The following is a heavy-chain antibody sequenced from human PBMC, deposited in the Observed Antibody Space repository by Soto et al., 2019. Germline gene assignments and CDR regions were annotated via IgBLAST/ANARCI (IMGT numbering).Heavy chain of an antibody. D-gene: IGHD3-22*01. CDR2: ISYDGSNK. CDR1: GLTFSRYG. V-gene: IGHV3-30*18. CDR3: VKDTYYYDSSGYYIFDY. J-gene: IGHJ4*02. Sequence: QEQLVESGGGVVQPGRSLRLSCAASGLTFSRYGMHWVRQAPGKGLEWAAHISYDGSNKHYAESVKGRFNISRDSSKNTLYLQMNSLRAEDTAVYYCVKDTYYYDSSGYYIFDYWGQGTLVAVSS.